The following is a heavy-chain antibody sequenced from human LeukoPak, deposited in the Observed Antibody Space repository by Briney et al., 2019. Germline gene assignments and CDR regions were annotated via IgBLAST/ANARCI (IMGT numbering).Heavy chain of an antibody. J-gene: IGHJ5*02. Sequence: SAKVSCKASGGTFSSYTISWVRQAPGQGLEWMGRIIPILGIANYAQKFQGRVTITADKSTSTAYMELSSLRSEDTAVYYCAREGRSGIIWFDPWGQGTLVIVSS. CDR2: IIPILGIA. CDR1: GGTFSSYT. D-gene: IGHD3-16*01. V-gene: IGHV1-69*04. CDR3: AREGRSGIIWFDP.